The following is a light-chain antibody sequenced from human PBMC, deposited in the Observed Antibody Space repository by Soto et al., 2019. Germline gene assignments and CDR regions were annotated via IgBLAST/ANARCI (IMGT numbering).Light chain of an antibody. CDR2: EVT. V-gene: IGLV2-14*01. J-gene: IGLJ1*01. Sequence: QSVLTQPASVSGSTGQSITISCTGTSSDVGGYKYVSWYQHHPGKAPKLIIYEVTSRPSGVSNRFSGSKSGNAASLTISGRQAEDEADYYCSSYTSSSTLYVLGTGTKV. CDR3: SSYTSSSTLYV. CDR1: SSDVGGYKY.